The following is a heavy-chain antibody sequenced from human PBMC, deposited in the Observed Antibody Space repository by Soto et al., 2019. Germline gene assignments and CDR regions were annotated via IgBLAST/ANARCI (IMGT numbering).Heavy chain of an antibody. CDR3: ARPANTVADHFDL. J-gene: IGHJ4*02. CDR2: VYPSDSDT. Sequence: GESLKISCQVSGYTFTIYWIGWVRQMPGKGLEWMGIVYPSDSDTRYSPSFQGQVTISADQSINTAYLQWDSLKASDTAIYYCARPANTVADHFDLWGQGTPVTVSS. D-gene: IGHD4-17*01. V-gene: IGHV5-51*01. CDR1: GYTFTIYW.